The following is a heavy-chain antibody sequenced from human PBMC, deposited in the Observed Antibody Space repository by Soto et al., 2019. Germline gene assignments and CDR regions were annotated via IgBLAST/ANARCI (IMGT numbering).Heavy chain of an antibody. V-gene: IGHV4-59*01. J-gene: IGHJ4*02. CDR3: ARGGGIHTPPRFGY. D-gene: IGHD2-15*01. Sequence: PGKGLEWIGYIYYSGSTNYNPSLKSRVTISVDTSKNQFSLKLSSVTAADTAVYYCARGGGIHTPPRFGYWAQRTLGTVSS. CDR2: IYYSGST.